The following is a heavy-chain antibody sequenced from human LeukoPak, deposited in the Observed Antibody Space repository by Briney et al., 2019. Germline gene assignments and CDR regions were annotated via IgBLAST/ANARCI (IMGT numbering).Heavy chain of an antibody. D-gene: IGHD3-22*01. Sequence: GGSLRLSCAASGFTFSSYWMHWVRQAPGKGLVWVSRINSDGSSTSYADSVKGRFTISRDNAKNSLYLQMNSLRAEDTALYYCAKDRSNYYYDSSGYCDYWGQGTLVTVSS. CDR2: INSDGSST. CDR3: AKDRSNYYYDSSGYCDY. CDR1: GFTFSSYW. V-gene: IGHV3-74*01. J-gene: IGHJ4*02.